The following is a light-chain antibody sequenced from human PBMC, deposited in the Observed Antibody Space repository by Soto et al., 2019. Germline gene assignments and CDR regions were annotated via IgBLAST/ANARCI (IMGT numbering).Light chain of an antibody. Sequence: QSVLTQPASVSGSPGQSITISCTGTSSDVGGYSYVSWYQQHPGKAPKLMIYDVSNRPSGVSNRFSGSKSGNTASLTISGLQAEDEADYYCYSYRSSNTLYVFGSGTKLTVL. CDR1: SSDVGGYSY. J-gene: IGLJ1*01. CDR3: YSYRSSNTLYV. CDR2: DVS. V-gene: IGLV2-14*03.